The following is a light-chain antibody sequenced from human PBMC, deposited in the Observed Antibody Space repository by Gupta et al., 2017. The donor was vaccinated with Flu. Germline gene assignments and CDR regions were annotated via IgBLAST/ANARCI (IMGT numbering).Light chain of an antibody. CDR1: QTVSGK. CDR2: DTS. J-gene: IGKJ2*01. CDR3: QQYNNWRT. V-gene: IGKV3-15*01. Sequence: DIVMTPSPATLAVSPGERVTFSCRASQTVSGKVAWYQQKPGQALRLLMFDTSTRATGIPARFSGSGSETEFTLTISSLQSEDFAVYYCQQYNNWRTFGQGTKLEIK.